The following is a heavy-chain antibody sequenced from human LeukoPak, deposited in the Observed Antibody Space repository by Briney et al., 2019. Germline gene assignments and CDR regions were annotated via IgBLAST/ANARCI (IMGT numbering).Heavy chain of an antibody. CDR1: GFTFSSYA. V-gene: IGHV3-30-3*01. J-gene: IGHJ4*02. CDR2: ISYDGSNK. CDR3: ARDRSFNFDY. Sequence: PGRSLRLSCAASGFTFSSYAMHWVRQAPGKGLEWVAVISYDGSNKYYADSVKGRFTISRDNSKNTPYLQMNSLRAEDTAVYYCARDRSFNFDYWGQGTLVTVSS. D-gene: IGHD1-26*01.